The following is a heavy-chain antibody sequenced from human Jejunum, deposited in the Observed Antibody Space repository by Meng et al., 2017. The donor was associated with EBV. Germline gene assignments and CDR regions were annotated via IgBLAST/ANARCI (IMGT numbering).Heavy chain of an antibody. J-gene: IGHJ5*01. CDR2: IYWDDDK. CDR3: AHSLMSTTSLTRFFDS. D-gene: IGHD1-1*01. V-gene: IGHV2-5*02. Sequence: VQPTPSPPLTCTFSGFSLYTAGGALGRIRQPPGKAMELLELIYWDDDKRYRFSLRNRLTITKDTAKYQVLLTMTNVDPVDTATYYCAHSLMSTTSLTRFFDSWGQGTLVTVSS. CDR1: GFSLYTAGGA.